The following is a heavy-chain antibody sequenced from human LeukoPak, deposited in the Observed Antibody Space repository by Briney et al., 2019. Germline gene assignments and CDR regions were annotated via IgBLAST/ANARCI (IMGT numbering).Heavy chain of an antibody. CDR1: GFTFSSYA. Sequence: GGSLRLSCAASGFTFSSYAMSWVRQAPGKGLEWVSAISGSGGSTYYADSVKGRFTITRDNSKNTLYLQMNSLRAEDTAVYYCAKDQAIFGVVSGNWFDPWGQGTLVTVSS. V-gene: IGHV3-23*01. CDR3: AKDQAIFGVVSGNWFDP. J-gene: IGHJ5*02. CDR2: ISGSGGST. D-gene: IGHD3-3*01.